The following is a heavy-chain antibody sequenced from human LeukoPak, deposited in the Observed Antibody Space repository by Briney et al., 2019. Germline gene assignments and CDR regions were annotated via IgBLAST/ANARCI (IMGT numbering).Heavy chain of an antibody. Sequence: SETLSLTCSVSSGSISSYYWSWIRQPPGKGLEWIGYIYYSGYTTYSPSLRSRVTISVDTPKNQFSLKLSSVTAADTAVYYCARETSQKGAHYMDVWGKGTTITISS. CDR1: SGSISSYY. J-gene: IGHJ6*03. D-gene: IGHD3-16*01. CDR3: ARETSQKGAHYMDV. CDR2: IYYSGYT. V-gene: IGHV4-59*01.